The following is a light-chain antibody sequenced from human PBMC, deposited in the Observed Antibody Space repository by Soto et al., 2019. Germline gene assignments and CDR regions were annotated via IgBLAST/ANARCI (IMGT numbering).Light chain of an antibody. CDR1: SSDVGAYNY. CDR3: SSYTTIKTVI. CDR2: DVT. V-gene: IGLV2-14*01. Sequence: QSVLAQPASVSGSPGQSITISCPGTSSDVGAYNYVSWYHQHHPGKAPELIIYDVTDRPSGVSTRFSGSKSGNTASLTISGLQAEDEGDYYCSSYTTIKTVIFGGGTKLTVL. J-gene: IGLJ2*01.